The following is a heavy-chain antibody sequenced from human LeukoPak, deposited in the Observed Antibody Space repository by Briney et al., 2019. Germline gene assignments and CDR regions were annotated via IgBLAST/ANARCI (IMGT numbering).Heavy chain of an antibody. CDR2: IYSGGST. CDR3: ARVEESYYYYMDV. J-gene: IGHJ6*03. V-gene: IGHV3-66*01. CDR1: GFTVSSNY. Sequence: GGSLRLSCAASGFTVSSNYMSWVRQAPGKGLEWVSVIYSGGSTYYADSVKGRFTISRDNSKNTLYLQMNSLRAEDTAVYYCARVEESYYYYMDVWGKGTTVTVSS.